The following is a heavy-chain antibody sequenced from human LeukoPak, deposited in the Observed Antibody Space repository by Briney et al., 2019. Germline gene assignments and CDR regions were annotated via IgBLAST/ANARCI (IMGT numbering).Heavy chain of an antibody. CDR2: ISSDGDDK. CDR3: HFVAVTARSPPDAFDV. CDR1: GFTFSSFL. Sequence: GGSLRLTCSASGFTFSSFLMHWVRQAPGKGLEWVAVISSDGDDKYYADSVKGRFRISRDNSKKTLFLQMNGLRTEDTAVYHCHFVAVTARSPPDAFDVWGQGTLVTVAS. D-gene: IGHD2-21*02. J-gene: IGHJ3*01. V-gene: IGHV3-30*01.